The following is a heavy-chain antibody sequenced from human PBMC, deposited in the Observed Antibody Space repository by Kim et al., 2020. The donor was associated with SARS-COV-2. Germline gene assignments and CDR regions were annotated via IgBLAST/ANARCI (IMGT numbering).Heavy chain of an antibody. J-gene: IGHJ6*02. CDR3: ARDRGSSGYGGMDV. D-gene: IGHD3-22*01. Sequence: GGSLRLSCAASGFTFSSYGMHWVRQAPGKGLEWVAVIWYDGSNKYYADSVKGRFTISRDNSKNTLYLQMNSLRAEDTAVYYCARDRGSSGYGGMDVWGQGTTATVSS. CDR2: IWYDGSNK. V-gene: IGHV3-33*01. CDR1: GFTFSSYG.